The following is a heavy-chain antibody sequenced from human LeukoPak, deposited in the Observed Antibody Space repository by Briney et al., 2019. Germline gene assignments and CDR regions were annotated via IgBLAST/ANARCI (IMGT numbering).Heavy chain of an antibody. Sequence: GGSLRLSCTTSGLTFSDYYISWIRQAPGKGLEWISYISSSGDIISYADSVKGRFTISRDNAKKSLYLQMNSLRGEDTAVCYCARDGQLWFPFDFWGQGTLVTVSS. CDR3: ARDGQLWFPFDF. D-gene: IGHD5-18*01. CDR1: GLTFSDYY. J-gene: IGHJ4*02. CDR2: ISSSGDII. V-gene: IGHV3-11*01.